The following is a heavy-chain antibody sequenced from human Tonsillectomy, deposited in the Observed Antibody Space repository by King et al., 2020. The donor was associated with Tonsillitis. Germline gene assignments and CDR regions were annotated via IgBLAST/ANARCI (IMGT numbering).Heavy chain of an antibody. CDR3: QFEYDSSGYYYFDY. V-gene: IGHV3-15*07. CDR1: GFTFSNAW. CDR2: IKSKTDGGTT. J-gene: IGHJ4*02. D-gene: IGHD3-22*01. Sequence: VQLVESGGGLVKPGGSLRLSCAASGFTFSNAWMNWVRQAPGKGLEWVGRIKSKTDGGTTDYAAPVEGRFTISRDDSKNTLYLQMNSLKTEDTAVYYCQFEYDSSGYYYFDYWGQGTLVTVSS.